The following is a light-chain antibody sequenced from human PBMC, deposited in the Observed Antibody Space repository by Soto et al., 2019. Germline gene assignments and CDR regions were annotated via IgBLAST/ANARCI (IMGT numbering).Light chain of an antibody. V-gene: IGKV3-15*01. CDR2: AVS. Sequence: EILMTQSPGTLSASPGERATLSCRASQSVSSNLAWYQQKPGQAPRLLIYAVSTRATGIPARFSGSGSGTDFTLTISSLQSEDFAVYYSQQYNNWPLTFGQGTKVEIQ. J-gene: IGKJ1*01. CDR1: QSVSSN. CDR3: QQYNNWPLT.